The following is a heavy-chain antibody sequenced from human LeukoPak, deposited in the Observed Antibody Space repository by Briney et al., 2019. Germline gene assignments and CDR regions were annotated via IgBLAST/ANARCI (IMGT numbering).Heavy chain of an antibody. Sequence: GGSLRLSCAASGFTVSSNYMNWVRQAPGKGLEWVSTIYSGGSTYYADSVKGRFTISRDNSKNTLYLQMNSLRAEDTAVYYCARDREGSSSWDYWGQGTLVAVSS. J-gene: IGHJ4*02. D-gene: IGHD6-13*01. CDR1: GFTVSSNY. CDR2: IYSGGST. CDR3: ARDREGSSSWDY. V-gene: IGHV3-53*01.